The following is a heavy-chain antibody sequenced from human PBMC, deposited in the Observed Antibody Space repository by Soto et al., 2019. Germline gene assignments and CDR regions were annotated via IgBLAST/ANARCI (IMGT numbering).Heavy chain of an antibody. CDR1: GYTFTSYA. Sequence: QVQLVQSGAEVKKPGASVKVSCKASGYTFTSYAMHWVRQAPGQRLEWMGWINAGNGNSKYSQKFQGRVNITRDTSASTAYMELSSLRSEDTAVYYCASVYCSGGSCYFDYWGQGTLVTVSS. J-gene: IGHJ4*02. V-gene: IGHV1-3*01. D-gene: IGHD2-15*01. CDR2: INAGNGNS. CDR3: ASVYCSGGSCYFDY.